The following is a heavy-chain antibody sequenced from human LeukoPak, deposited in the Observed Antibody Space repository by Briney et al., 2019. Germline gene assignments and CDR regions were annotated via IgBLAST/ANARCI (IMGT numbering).Heavy chain of an antibody. V-gene: IGHV1-69*13. J-gene: IGHJ4*02. CDR3: ARGIAAAGTGEYYFDY. CDR1: GGTFSSHA. D-gene: IGHD6-13*01. Sequence: SVKVSCKASGGTFSSHAISWVRQAPGQGLEWMGGIIPIFGTANCAQKFQGRVTITADESTSTAYMELSSLRSEDTAVYYCARGIAAAGTGEYYFDYWGQGTLVTVSS. CDR2: IIPIFGTA.